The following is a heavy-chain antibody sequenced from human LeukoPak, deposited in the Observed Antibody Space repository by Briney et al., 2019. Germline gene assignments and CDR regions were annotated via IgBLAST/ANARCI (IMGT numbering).Heavy chain of an antibody. CDR3: ARGLPTASYYYMDV. J-gene: IGHJ6*03. CDR1: RSTFTDYY. D-gene: IGHD2-2*01. Sequence: ASVKVSCRTSRSTFTDYYMHWVRQAPGQGLEWMGRINPNSGGTNYAQNFQGRVTMTRDTSITTAYMELSRLRSDDTAVYYCARGLPTASYYYMDVWGKGNTVTVSS. CDR2: INPNSGGT. V-gene: IGHV1-2*06.